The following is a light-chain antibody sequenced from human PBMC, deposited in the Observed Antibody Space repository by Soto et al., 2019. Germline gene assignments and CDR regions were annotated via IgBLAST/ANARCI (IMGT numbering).Light chain of an antibody. V-gene: IGKV1-33*01. CDR1: QNINNY. J-gene: IGKJ5*01. Sequence: DIQMTQSPSSRSASVGGRVTIGCQASQNINNYLNWYQQKPGRAPKLLIYDASNLEAGVPSRFRGSGSGTDFTFTISRLQTEDIATYYCQQYENLPTFGQGTRLEIK. CDR3: QQYENLPT. CDR2: DAS.